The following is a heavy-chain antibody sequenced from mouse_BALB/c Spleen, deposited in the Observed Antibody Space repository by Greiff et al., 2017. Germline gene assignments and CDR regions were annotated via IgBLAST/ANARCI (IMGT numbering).Heavy chain of an antibody. CDR2: ISSGGSYT. J-gene: IGHJ4*01. CDR3: AKAYYGNYVAMDY. CDR1: GFTFSSYA. V-gene: IGHV5-9-4*01. Sequence: EVQVVESGGGLVKPGGSLKLSCAASGFTFSSYAMSWVRQSPEKRLEWVAEISSGGSYTYYPDTVTGRFTISRDNAKNTLYLEMSSLRSEDTAMYYCAKAYYGNYVAMDYWGQGTSVTVSS. D-gene: IGHD2-10*01.